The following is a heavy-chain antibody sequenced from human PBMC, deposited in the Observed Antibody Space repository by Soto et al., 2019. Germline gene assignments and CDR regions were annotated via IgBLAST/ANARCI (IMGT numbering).Heavy chain of an antibody. J-gene: IGHJ6*02. CDR3: ARFMVRGVIITYGMDV. V-gene: IGHV3-30-3*01. Sequence: QVQLVESGGGVVQPGRSLRLSCAASGFTFSSYAMHWVRQAPGKGLEWVAVISYDGSNKYYADSVKGRFTISRDNSKNTLYLQMNSLRAEDTAVYYCARFMVRGVIITYGMDVWGQGTTVTVSS. D-gene: IGHD3-10*01. CDR1: GFTFSSYA. CDR2: ISYDGSNK.